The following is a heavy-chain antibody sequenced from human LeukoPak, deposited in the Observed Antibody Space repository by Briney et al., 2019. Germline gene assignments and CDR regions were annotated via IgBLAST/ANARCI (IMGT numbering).Heavy chain of an antibody. Sequence: GESLKISCKGSGYSFTSYWIGWVRQMPGKGLEWMGIIYPGDSDTRYSSSFQGQVTISADKSISTAYLQWSSLKASDTAMYYCARHPAGRYGSGSYPGFTGDYGMDVWGQGTTVTVSS. D-gene: IGHD3-10*01. CDR3: ARHPAGRYGSGSYPGFTGDYGMDV. V-gene: IGHV5-51*01. CDR2: IYPGDSDT. CDR1: GYSFTSYW. J-gene: IGHJ6*02.